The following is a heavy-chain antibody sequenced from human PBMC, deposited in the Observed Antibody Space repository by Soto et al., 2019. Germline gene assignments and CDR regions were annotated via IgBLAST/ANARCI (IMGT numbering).Heavy chain of an antibody. CDR1: GFTFSGYQ. Sequence: GGSLRLSCAASGFTFSGYQMNWVRQGPGKGLEWVSYISSTGNTIYYADSVKGRFTISRDNAKNSLYLQMRSLSAGDTALYYCARSLGVHDAFDIWGQGTMVTV. V-gene: IGHV3-48*03. CDR2: ISSTGNTI. D-gene: IGHD3-3*01. CDR3: ARSLGVHDAFDI. J-gene: IGHJ3*02.